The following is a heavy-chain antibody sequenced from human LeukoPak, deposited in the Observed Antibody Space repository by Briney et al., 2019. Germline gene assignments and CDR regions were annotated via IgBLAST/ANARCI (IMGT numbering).Heavy chain of an antibody. Sequence: SETLSLTFTVSGGSISSGSYYWSWIRQPAGKGLEWIGRIYTSGSTNYNPSLKSRVTISVDTSKNQFSLKLSSVTAADTAVYYCARLRGREVVAGTRSGYYYYYGMDVWGQGTTVTVSS. CDR1: GGSISSGSYY. J-gene: IGHJ6*02. CDR2: IYTSGST. CDR3: ARLRGREVVAGTRSGYYYYYGMDV. D-gene: IGHD6-19*01. V-gene: IGHV4-61*02.